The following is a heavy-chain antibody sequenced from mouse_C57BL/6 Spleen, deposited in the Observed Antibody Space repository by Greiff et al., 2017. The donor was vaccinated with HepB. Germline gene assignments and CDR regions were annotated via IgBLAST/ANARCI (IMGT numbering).Heavy chain of an antibody. V-gene: IGHV1-69*01. D-gene: IGHD1-1*01. CDR1: GYTFTSYW. Sequence: QVQLQQPGAELVMPGASVKLSCKASGYTFTSYWMHWVKQRPGQGLEWIGEIDPSDSYTNYNQKFKGKSTLTVDKSSSTAYMQLSSLTSEDSAVYYCASAHYGSNLYAMDYWGQGTSVTVSS. CDR2: IDPSDSYT. J-gene: IGHJ4*01. CDR3: ASAHYGSNLYAMDY.